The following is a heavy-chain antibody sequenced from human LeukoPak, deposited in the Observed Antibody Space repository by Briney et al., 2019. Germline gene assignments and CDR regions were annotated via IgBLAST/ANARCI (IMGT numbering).Heavy chain of an antibody. CDR2: INPSGGST. J-gene: IGHJ2*01. Sequence: AXGYTFTSYYMHWVRQAPGQGLEWMGIINPSGGSTSYAQKFQGRVTMTRDMSTSTVYMELSSLRSEDTAGYYCARAAGIVGATTAYFDLWGRGTLVTVSS. CDR3: ARAAGIVGATTAYFDL. D-gene: IGHD1-26*01. V-gene: IGHV1-46*01. CDR1: GYTFTSYY.